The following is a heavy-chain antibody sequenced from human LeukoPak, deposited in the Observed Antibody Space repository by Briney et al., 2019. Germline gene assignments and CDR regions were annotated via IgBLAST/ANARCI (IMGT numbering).Heavy chain of an antibody. CDR3: AKTQGYYDA. CDR2: IYGSDDKT. CDR1: GFTFSSYS. Sequence: GSLRLSCAASGFTFSSYSMNWVRQAPGKGLELVSGIYGSDDKTVYGDAVKGRFTISRDNSKNTLYLQMNSLRADDTAVYYCAKTQGYYDAWGQGALVTVSS. D-gene: IGHD2-15*01. J-gene: IGHJ5*02. V-gene: IGHV3-23*01.